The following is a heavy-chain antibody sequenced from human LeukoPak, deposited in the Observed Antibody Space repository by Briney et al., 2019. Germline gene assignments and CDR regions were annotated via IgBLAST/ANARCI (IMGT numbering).Heavy chain of an antibody. J-gene: IGHJ4*02. CDR3: ARDLENEVGIAAAGTGYY. Sequence: PSETLSLTCTVSGGSISSYYWSWIRQPPGKGLEWIGYIYYSGSTNYNPSLKSRVTISVDTSKNQFSLKLSSVTAADTAVYYCARDLENEVGIAAAGTGYYWGQGTLVTVSS. V-gene: IGHV4-59*01. CDR1: GGSISSYY. CDR2: IYYSGST. D-gene: IGHD6-13*01.